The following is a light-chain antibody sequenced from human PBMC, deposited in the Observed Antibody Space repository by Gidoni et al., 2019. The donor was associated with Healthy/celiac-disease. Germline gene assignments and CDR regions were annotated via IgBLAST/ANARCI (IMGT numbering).Light chain of an antibody. CDR1: TGAVTSGHY. CDR3: LLSYSGSWV. Sequence: QAVVTQEPSLTVSPGGTVTLTFGSSTGAVTSGHYPYWSQQKPGQAPRTLIYVTSNKHSWTPARFSGSLLGGKAALTLSGAQPEDEAEYYCLLSYSGSWVFGGGTKLTVL. CDR2: VTS. J-gene: IGLJ3*02. V-gene: IGLV7-46*01.